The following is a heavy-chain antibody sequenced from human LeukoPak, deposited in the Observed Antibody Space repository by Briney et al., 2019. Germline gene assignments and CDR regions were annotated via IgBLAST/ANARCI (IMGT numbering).Heavy chain of an antibody. D-gene: IGHD3-22*01. J-gene: IGHJ4*02. CDR2: IKQDGTAK. V-gene: IGHV3-7*01. CDR3: ARDPPAPGDESSGFYDY. CDR1: GLTFRIYW. Sequence: PGGSLRLFCAASGLTFRIYWMTWVRQAPGKGPEWVANIKQDGTAKYYVDSVKGRFTISRDNAKNSLYLQMNSLRAEDKAVYYCARDPPAPGDESSGFYDYWGQGTLVTVSS.